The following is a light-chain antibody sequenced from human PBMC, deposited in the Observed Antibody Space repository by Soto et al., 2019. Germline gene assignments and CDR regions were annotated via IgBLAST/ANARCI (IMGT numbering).Light chain of an antibody. V-gene: IGKV1-5*01. CDR1: QSISSC. Sequence: DIQVTKSPSTLSASVGNRVTITCRASQSISSCLAWYQQKPGKAPKLLIYEASSVESRVPSRFSGSGSGTEFTLTISGLQPDDFATYYCQQYNIYSFGQGTKVDIK. J-gene: IGKJ1*01. CDR3: QQYNIYS. CDR2: EAS.